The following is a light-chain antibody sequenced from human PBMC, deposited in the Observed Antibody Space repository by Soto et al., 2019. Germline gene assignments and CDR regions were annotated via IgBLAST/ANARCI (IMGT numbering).Light chain of an antibody. CDR2: DAS. V-gene: IGKV3-11*01. J-gene: IGKJ1*01. CDR3: QQRSNWPPT. Sequence: EIVMAQSPATLSVSPGERATLSCRASQNVNRYLAWYQQKPGQAPRLLIYDASNRATGIPARFSGSGSGTDFTLTISSLEPEDFAVYYCQQRSNWPPTFGQGTKVDIK. CDR1: QNVNRY.